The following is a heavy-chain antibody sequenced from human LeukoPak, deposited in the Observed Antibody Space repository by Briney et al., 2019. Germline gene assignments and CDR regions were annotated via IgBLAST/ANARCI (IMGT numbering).Heavy chain of an antibody. CDR2: MNPNSGNT. CDR3: ARAPNHDILTGYYIDY. J-gene: IGHJ4*02. Sequence: ASVKVFCKASGYTFTTYDINWVRQATGQGLEWMGWMNPNSGNTGYAQKFQGRVTMTRNTSISTAYMELSSLRSDDTAVYYCARAPNHDILTGYYIDYWGQGTLDTVSS. V-gene: IGHV1-8*01. CDR1: GYTFTTYD. D-gene: IGHD3-9*01.